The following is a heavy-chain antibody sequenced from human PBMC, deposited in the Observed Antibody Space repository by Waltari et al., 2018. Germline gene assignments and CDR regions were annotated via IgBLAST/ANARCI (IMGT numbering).Heavy chain of an antibody. CDR2: IDPNSGGK. CDR1: GYTFTGYY. J-gene: IGHJ4*02. Sequence: QVQLVQSGAEVKKPGASVKVSCKASGYTFTGYYMHWVRQAPGQGLEWMGWIDPNSGGKNYAQKFQGRVTMSRDTSSSTAYMELSRLRSDDTAVYYCARAGYSYGKLDYWGQGTLVTVSS. V-gene: IGHV1-2*02. D-gene: IGHD5-18*01. CDR3: ARAGYSYGKLDY.